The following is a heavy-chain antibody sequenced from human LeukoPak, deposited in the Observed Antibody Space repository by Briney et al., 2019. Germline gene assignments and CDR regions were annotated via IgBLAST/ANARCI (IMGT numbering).Heavy chain of an antibody. CDR2: INHSGST. CDR1: GGSFSGYY. CDR3: ARGGSHMTTVTTSIWFDP. D-gene: IGHD4-17*01. V-gene: IGHV4-34*01. J-gene: IGHJ5*02. Sequence: SETLSLTCAVYGGSFSGYYWSWIRQPPGKGLEWIGEINHSGSTNYNPSLKSRVTISVDTSKNQFSLKLSSVTAADTAVYYCARGGSHMTTVTTSIWFDPWGQGPLVTVSS.